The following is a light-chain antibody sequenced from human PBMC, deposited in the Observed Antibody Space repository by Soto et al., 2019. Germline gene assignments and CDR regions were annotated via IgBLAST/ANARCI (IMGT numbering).Light chain of an antibody. CDR1: SSDVGGYNY. J-gene: IGLJ2*01. CDR3: SSYTSSNPVV. Sequence: QSVLTQPASVSGSPGQSITISCTGTSSDVGGYNYVSWYQQHPGNAPKLMIYEVSNRPSGVSNRFSGSKSGNTASLTISGLQAEDEGDYYCSSYTSSNPVVFGGGTKLTVL. CDR2: EVS. V-gene: IGLV2-14*01.